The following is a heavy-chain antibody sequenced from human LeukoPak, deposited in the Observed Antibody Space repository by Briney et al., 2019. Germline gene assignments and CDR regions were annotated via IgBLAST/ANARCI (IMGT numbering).Heavy chain of an antibody. V-gene: IGHV1-8*01. CDR2: MNPNSGNT. CDR3: ARGSWGEIAGRKSFEF. Sequence: GASATVSCKASEYTFTSYDINWVRQATGQGLEWMGWMNPNSGNTGYAQKFQGRVTMTRVTSISTAYMELNNLTSEDTAVYYCARGSWGEIAGRKSFEFWGQGSLVTVSS. J-gene: IGHJ4*02. D-gene: IGHD6-6*01. CDR1: EYTFTSYD.